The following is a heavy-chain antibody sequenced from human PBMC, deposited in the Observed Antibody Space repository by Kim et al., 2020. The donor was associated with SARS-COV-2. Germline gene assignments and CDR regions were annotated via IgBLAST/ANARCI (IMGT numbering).Heavy chain of an antibody. CDR2: GST. Sequence: GSTHYTPAHKGRDTISVDTTKIQFSLKLSSVTAADTAVYYCARDRAMDVWGQGTTVTVSS. J-gene: IGHJ6*02. V-gene: IGHV4-39*07. CDR3: ARDRAMDV.